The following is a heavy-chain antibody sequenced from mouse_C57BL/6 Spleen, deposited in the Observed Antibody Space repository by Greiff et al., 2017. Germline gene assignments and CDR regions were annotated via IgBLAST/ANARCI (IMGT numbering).Heavy chain of an antibody. D-gene: IGHD1-1*02. Sequence: EVQLQQSGPELVKPGASVKMSCTASGYTFTDYNMPWVKQSHGKSLEWIGYINPNNGGTGYNQKFKGKATLTVNKSSSTAYMELRSLTSKDSAVYDCAGGSYVTLDFGVWGTGTTVTVSS. CDR3: AGGSYVTLDFGV. V-gene: IGHV1-22*01. J-gene: IGHJ1*03. CDR2: INPNNGGT. CDR1: GYTFTDYN.